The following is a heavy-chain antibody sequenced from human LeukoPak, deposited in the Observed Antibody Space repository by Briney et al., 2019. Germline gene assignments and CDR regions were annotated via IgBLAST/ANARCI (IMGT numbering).Heavy chain of an antibody. CDR2: IYHSGST. J-gene: IGHJ3*02. V-gene: IGHV4-30-2*01. CDR3: ARGSHRGAFDI. D-gene: IGHD1-14*01. Sequence: NSSQTLSLTCAVSGGSISSGGYSWSWIRQPPGKGLEWIGYIYHSGSTYYNPSLKSRVTISVDRSKNQFSLKLSSVTAADTAVYYSARGSHRGAFDIWGQGTMVTVSS. CDR1: GGSISSGGYS.